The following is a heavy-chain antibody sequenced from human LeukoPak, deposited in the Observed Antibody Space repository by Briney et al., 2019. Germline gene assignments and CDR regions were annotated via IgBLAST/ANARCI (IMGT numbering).Heavy chain of an antibody. CDR1: GFTFSSYW. D-gene: IGHD6-13*01. CDR2: INSDGSRT. J-gene: IGHJ4*02. V-gene: IGHV3-74*01. Sequence: GGSLRLSCAASGFTFSSYWMHWVRQAPGKGLVWVSRINSDGSRTSYADSVKGRFTISRDNAKNTLYLQMNSLRAEDTAVYYCATNPPSSSWVYWGQGTLVTVSS. CDR3: ATNPPSSSWVY.